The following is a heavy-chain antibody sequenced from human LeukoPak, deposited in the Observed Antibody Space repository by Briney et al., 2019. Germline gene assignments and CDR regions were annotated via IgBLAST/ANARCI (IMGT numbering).Heavy chain of an antibody. CDR3: ARVSLYYDYVWGSCRYPEKAGKFDY. D-gene: IGHD3-16*02. V-gene: IGHV4-34*01. Sequence: SETLSLTCAVYGGSFGGYYWSWIRQPPGKGLEWIGEINHRGSTNYNPSLKSRVTISVDTSKNQFSLKLSSVTAADTAVYYCARVSLYYDYVWGSCRYPEKAGKFDYWGQGTLVTVSS. CDR1: GGSFGGYY. CDR2: INHRGST. J-gene: IGHJ4*02.